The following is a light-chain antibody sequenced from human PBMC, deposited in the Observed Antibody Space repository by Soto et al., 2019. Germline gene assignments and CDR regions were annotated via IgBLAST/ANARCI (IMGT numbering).Light chain of an antibody. Sequence: EIVMTQSPATLSMSPGERATLSCRASQSISSYLAWYQQKPGQAPRLLIYGASTRATDIPARFSGGGSGTEFTLTINSLQSEDVAVYYCQQYSSTFLYSFGQGTKLEIK. J-gene: IGKJ2*03. CDR3: QQYSSTFLYS. V-gene: IGKV3-15*01. CDR1: QSISSY. CDR2: GAS.